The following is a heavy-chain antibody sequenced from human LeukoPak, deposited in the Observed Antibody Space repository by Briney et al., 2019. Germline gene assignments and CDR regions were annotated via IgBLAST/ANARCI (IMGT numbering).Heavy chain of an antibody. Sequence: SVKVSCKASGGTFSSYAISWVRQAPGQGLEWMGRIIPILGIANYAQKFQGRVTITADKSTSTAYMELSSLRSEDTAVYYCASDYGGNRYFGLWGRGTLVTVSS. D-gene: IGHD4-23*01. J-gene: IGHJ2*01. V-gene: IGHV1-69*04. CDR1: GGTFSSYA. CDR2: IIPILGIA. CDR3: ASDYGGNRYFGL.